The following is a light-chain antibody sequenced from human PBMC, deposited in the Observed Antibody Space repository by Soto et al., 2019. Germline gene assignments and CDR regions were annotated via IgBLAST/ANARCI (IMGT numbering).Light chain of an antibody. CDR3: QHYNSYSEA. CDR2: AAS. CDR1: QPISRY. Sequence: DIQMTQSPSSLSASVGDRVTITCRASQPISRYLNWYQQKPGKAPKLLIYAASSLQSGVPSRFSGSGSGTEFTLTISSLQPDDFATYYCQHYNSYSEAFGQGTKVDIK. J-gene: IGKJ1*01. V-gene: IGKV1-5*01.